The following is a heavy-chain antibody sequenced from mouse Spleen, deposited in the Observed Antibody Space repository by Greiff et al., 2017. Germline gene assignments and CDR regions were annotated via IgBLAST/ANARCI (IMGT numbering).Heavy chain of an antibody. V-gene: IGHV1-78*01. CDR2: IYPRDGST. Sequence: VQLQQSDAELVKPGASVKISCKVSGYTFTDHTIHWMKQRPEQGLEWIGYIYPRDGSTKYNEKFKGKATLTADKSSSTAYMQLNSLTSEDSAVYFRARADGYYPILNYAMDYWGQGTSVTVSS. CDR3: ARADGYYPILNYAMDY. J-gene: IGHJ4*01. D-gene: IGHD2-3*01. CDR1: GYTFTDHT.